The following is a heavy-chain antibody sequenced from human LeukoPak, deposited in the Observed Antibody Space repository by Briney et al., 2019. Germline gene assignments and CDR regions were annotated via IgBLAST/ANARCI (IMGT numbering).Heavy chain of an antibody. CDR2: ISSSSSYI. CDR3: ARDKGSGSPGMDV. Sequence: PGGSLRLSCAASGFTSSSYSMNWVRQAPGKGLEWVSSISSSSSYIYYADSVKGRFTISRDNAKNSLYLQMNSLRAEDTAVYYCARDKGSGSPGMDVWGQGTTVTVSS. J-gene: IGHJ6*02. CDR1: GFTSSSYS. D-gene: IGHD1-26*01. V-gene: IGHV3-21*04.